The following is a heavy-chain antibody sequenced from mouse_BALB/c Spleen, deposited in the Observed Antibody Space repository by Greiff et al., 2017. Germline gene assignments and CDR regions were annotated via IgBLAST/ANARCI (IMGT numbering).Heavy chain of an antibody. D-gene: IGHD2-14*01. J-gene: IGHJ3*01. CDR3: ARANYRYDGFAY. CDR1: GFSLTSYG. V-gene: IGHV2-4-1*01. Sequence: VQLQQSGPGLVQPSQSLSITCTVSGFSLTSYGVHWVRQSPGKGLEWLGVIWSGGSTDYNAAFISRLSISKDNSKSQVFFKMNSLQTDDTAMYYCARANYRYDGFAYWGQGTLVTVSA. CDR2: IWSGGST.